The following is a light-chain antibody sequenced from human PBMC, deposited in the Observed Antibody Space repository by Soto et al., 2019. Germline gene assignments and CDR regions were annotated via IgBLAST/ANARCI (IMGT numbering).Light chain of an antibody. CDR1: QSVNSNY. CDR2: GIS. CDR3: EQYGSSPRT. J-gene: IGKJ1*01. V-gene: IGKV3-20*01. Sequence: TQSPSTLSASVGDRVTITCRASQSVNSNYFAWYQQKPGQAPSLLIYGISYRATGIPDRFSGXGSGTDFTLKISRLEPEDFAVYYCEQYGSSPRTFGRGTKVDIK.